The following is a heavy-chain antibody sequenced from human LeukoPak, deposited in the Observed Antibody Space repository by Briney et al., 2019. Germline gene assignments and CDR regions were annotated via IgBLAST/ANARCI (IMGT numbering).Heavy chain of an antibody. D-gene: IGHD2-15*01. V-gene: IGHV3-7*01. Sequence: GGSLRLSCAASGFMFSSYWMTWVRQAPGKALEWVANIKQDGSERHYVDSVKGRFTISKDNAKNSLYLQMDSLRVEDTAVYYCARVSIAGSTIAFDMWGQGTMVTVSS. CDR1: GFMFSSYW. CDR3: ARVSIAGSTIAFDM. CDR2: IKQDGSER. J-gene: IGHJ3*02.